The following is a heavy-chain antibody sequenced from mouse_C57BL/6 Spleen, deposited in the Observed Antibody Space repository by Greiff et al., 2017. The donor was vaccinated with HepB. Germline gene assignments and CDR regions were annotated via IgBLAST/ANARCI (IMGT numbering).Heavy chain of an antibody. J-gene: IGHJ3*01. CDR3: AREDGSRGGFAY. CDR1: GYTFTSYW. Sequence: QVQLQQPGAELVRPGSSVKLSCKASGYTFTSYWMHWVKQRPIQGLEWIGNIDPSDSETHYNQKFKDKATLTVDKSSSTAYMQLSSLTSEDSAVYYCAREDGSRGGFAYWGQGTLVTVSA. D-gene: IGHD1-1*01. V-gene: IGHV1-52*01. CDR2: IDPSDSET.